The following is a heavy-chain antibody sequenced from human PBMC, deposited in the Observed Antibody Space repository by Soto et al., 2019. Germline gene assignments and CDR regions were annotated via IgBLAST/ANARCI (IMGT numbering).Heavy chain of an antibody. V-gene: IGHV4-30-4*01. CDR3: ARSTGTYFDY. J-gene: IGHJ4*02. Sequence: PSETLSLTCSVSGGTINSGDYFWSWIRQPPGKGLEWIGYIYYTGGTDYNPSLKSRVTISRDTSKNHLSLILGSVTAADTAMYYCARSTGTYFDYWGQGTPVTVSS. D-gene: IGHD1-1*01. CDR2: IYYTGGT. CDR1: GGTINSGDYF.